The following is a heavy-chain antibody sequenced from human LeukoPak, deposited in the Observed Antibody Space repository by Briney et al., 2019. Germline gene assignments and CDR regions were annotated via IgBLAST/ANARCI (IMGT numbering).Heavy chain of an antibody. CDR2: IYYSGGT. D-gene: IGHD4-23*01. V-gene: IGHV4-59*01. CDR1: GSSISNYY. CDR3: AREPLGDYGGNSGFGY. J-gene: IGHJ4*02. Sequence: SETLSLTCTVSGSSISNYYWNWIRQPPGKGLEWIGYIYYSGGTNYNPSLKSRVTISVDTSKNQFSLKLSSVTASDTAVYYCAREPLGDYGGNSGFGYWGQGSLVTVSS.